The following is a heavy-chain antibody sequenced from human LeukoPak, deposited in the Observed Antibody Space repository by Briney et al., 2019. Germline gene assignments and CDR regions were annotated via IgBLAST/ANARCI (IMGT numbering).Heavy chain of an antibody. CDR3: AGTSVTLRF. CDR2: IYYRGDP. D-gene: IGHD4-17*01. CDR1: GGTIDTSRYY. V-gene: IGHV4-39*01. J-gene: IGHJ4*02. Sequence: PSETLSLTCTVSGGTIDTSRYYWGWIRQPPGKGLEWLANIYYRGDPFYNPSLKSRLTISMDTSKNQFSLRLTSVTAADTAVYYCAGTSVTLRFWGQGALVTVSS.